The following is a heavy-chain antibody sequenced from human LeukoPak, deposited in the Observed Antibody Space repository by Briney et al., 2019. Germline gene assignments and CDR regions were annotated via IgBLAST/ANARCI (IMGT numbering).Heavy chain of an antibody. CDR1: GYSFSSYW. CDR2: IDPRDSDT. CDR3: ARRQYQLNKPPFDC. D-gene: IGHD2-2*01. J-gene: IGHJ4*02. Sequence: GESLKISCKGSGYSFSSYWIGWVRQMPGKGLEWMGIIDPRDSDTRYSPSFRGQVTISAAKSINTAYLQWSSLTASDTAIYYCARRQYQLNKPPFDCWGQGTQVTVSS. V-gene: IGHV5-51*01.